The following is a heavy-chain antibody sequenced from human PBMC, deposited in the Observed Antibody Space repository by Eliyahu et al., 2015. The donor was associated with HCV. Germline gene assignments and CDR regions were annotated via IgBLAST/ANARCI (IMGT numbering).Heavy chain of an antibody. V-gene: IGHV3-74*01. CDR3: ARGGDGAIDY. D-gene: IGHD3-16*01. Sequence: VQLVDSGGGLVQPGGSLRLSCAAFGFNFRDGXMHWVRQAPGKGLVWVSYISSDGTHTLYADSVKGRFTVSRDNAKNTVYLQMNSLRAEDTAVYYCARGGDGAIDYWSQGTLVTVSS. CDR2: ISSDGTHT. J-gene: IGHJ4*02. CDR1: GFNFRDGX.